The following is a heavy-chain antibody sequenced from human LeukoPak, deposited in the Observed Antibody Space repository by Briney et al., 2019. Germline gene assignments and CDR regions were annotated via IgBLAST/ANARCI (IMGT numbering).Heavy chain of an antibody. Sequence: GGSLRLSCAASGSSFSRYWMHWVRQAPGKGLEWVSGISWNSGSIGYADSVKGRFTISRDNAKNSLYLQMNSLRAEDTALYYCAKDMAQRKWFGELLGYYYYYGMDVWGQGTTVTVSS. CDR3: AKDMAQRKWFGELLGYYYYYGMDV. V-gene: IGHV3-9*01. CDR2: ISWNSGSI. J-gene: IGHJ6*02. CDR1: GSSFSRYW. D-gene: IGHD3-10*01.